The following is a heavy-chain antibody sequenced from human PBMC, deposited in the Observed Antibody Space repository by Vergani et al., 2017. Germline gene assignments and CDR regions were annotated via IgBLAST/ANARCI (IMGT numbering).Heavy chain of an antibody. CDR3: ARDVYYGSSNPGGFDP. D-gene: IGHD3-10*01. Sequence: QVQLPQSGPGLVKPSQTLSLTCAISGDSVSSNSAAWNWTRQSPSRGLEWLGSTYYRSKWYNDYAVYVKSRITINPDTSKNQFSLQLNSVTPEDTAVYYCARDVYYGSSNPGGFDPWGQGTLVTVSS. CDR1: GDSVSSNSAA. CDR2: TYYRSKWYN. V-gene: IGHV6-1*01. J-gene: IGHJ5*02.